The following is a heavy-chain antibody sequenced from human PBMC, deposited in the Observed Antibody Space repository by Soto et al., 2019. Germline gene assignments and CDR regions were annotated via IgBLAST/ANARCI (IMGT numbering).Heavy chain of an antibody. CDR2: INSGNGNT. Sequence: QVQLVQSGAEVKKPGASVKVSCKASGYTFTSYAMHWIRHAPGQRLEWMGWINSGNGNTKYSQKFQGRVTITRDTAASTTYMELSSLRSEATAVYYCARDRMADSSAPGHWGQGALVTVSS. D-gene: IGHD3-22*01. V-gene: IGHV1-3*01. CDR1: GYTFTSYA. CDR3: ARDRMADSSAPGH. J-gene: IGHJ4*02.